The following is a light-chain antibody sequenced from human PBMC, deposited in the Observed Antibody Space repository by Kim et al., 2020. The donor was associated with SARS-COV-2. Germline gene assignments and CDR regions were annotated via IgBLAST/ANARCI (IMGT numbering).Light chain of an antibody. J-gene: IGKJ2*01. CDR1: QTINNNF. Sequence: LPPGQRATLSFRASQTINNNFLAWYQHKPGQSPCLLIYAASSRATGISDRFSGSGSGTDFTLTISSLEPEDSAMYYCQHYVTSPYTFGQGTKLEI. V-gene: IGKV3-20*01. CDR3: QHYVTSPYT. CDR2: AAS.